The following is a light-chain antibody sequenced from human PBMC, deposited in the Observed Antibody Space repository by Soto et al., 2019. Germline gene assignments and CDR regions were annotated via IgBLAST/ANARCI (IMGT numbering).Light chain of an antibody. J-gene: IGKJ5*01. CDR2: GAS. CDR3: QQYNNWPPIT. V-gene: IGKV3-15*01. CDR1: QSVSSK. Sequence: EIVMTQSPATLSVSPGERATLSCRASQSVSSKLAWYQQKPGQAPRLLIYGASTRATGIPTRFSGSGSGRAFTLTISSLQSEDFAVYYCQQYNNWPPITFGQGTRLEIK.